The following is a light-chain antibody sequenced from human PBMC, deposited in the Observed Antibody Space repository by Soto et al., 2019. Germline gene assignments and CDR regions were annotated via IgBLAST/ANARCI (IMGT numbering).Light chain of an antibody. CDR1: SSDIGTYDY. V-gene: IGLV2-8*01. CDR3: CSYGGGNNFYV. Sequence: QSVLTQPPSASGSPGQSVTISCTGTSSDIGTYDYVSWYQHLPDKAPKLIVYEVSKRPSGVPDRFSGSKSGNTASLTVSALQAEDEGDYYCCSYGGGNNFYVYGTDTKVTVL. CDR2: EVS. J-gene: IGLJ1*01.